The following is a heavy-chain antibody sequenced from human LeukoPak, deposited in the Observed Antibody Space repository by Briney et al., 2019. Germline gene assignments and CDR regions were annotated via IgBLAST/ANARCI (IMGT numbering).Heavy chain of an antibody. Sequence: SETLSLTCTVSGGSISSSSYYWGWIRQPPGKGLEWIGSIYYSGSTYYNPSLKSRVTISVDTSKNQFSLKLSSVTAADTAVYYCARLAGTAFDYWGQGTLVTVSS. CDR3: ARLAGTAFDY. J-gene: IGHJ4*02. V-gene: IGHV4-39*01. CDR2: IYYSGST. D-gene: IGHD6-13*01. CDR1: GGSISSSSYY.